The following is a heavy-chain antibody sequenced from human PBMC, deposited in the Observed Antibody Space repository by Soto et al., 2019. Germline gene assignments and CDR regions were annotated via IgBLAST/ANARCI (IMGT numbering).Heavy chain of an antibody. D-gene: IGHD2-21*01. V-gene: IGHV4-39*01. CDR1: GVSIHNSHSF. CDR3: GRVVEGATRHTDPDS. J-gene: IGHJ5*01. CDR2: VYHNGGA. Sequence: SETLSLTCTVSGVSIHNSHSFWAWIRQPPGKGLQFIASVYHNGGAHYNSSLKSRVTISVDTANDQVSLRMRSLTAADTAFYYCGRVVEGATRHTDPDSWGQGILVTVSS.